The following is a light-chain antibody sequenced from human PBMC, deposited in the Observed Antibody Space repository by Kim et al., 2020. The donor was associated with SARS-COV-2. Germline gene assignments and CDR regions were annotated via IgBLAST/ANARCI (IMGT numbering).Light chain of an antibody. CDR1: NNEVGSHDL. J-gene: IGLJ3*02. Sequence: GQSITISCSGTNNEVGSHDLVSWYQHHPGTAPKLVIYGDNQRPSGVSSRFSGSKSGNTASLTISGLQPEDEADYYCCSYANGGTWVFGGGTKLTVL. CDR3: CSYANGGTWV. V-gene: IGLV2-23*01. CDR2: GDN.